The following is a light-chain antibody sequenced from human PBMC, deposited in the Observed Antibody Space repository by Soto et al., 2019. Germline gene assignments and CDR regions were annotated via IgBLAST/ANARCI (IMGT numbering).Light chain of an antibody. CDR3: AAWDDSLSGHWV. CDR1: SSNIGSNF. J-gene: IGLJ3*02. Sequence: QSVLTQPPSASATPGQRVTISCSGSSSNIGSNFVYWYQQVPGTAPKLLIYYNNQRPSGVPDRVSGSKSGTSASLAISGLRSEDEGDYYCAAWDDSLSGHWVFGGGTQLTVL. CDR2: YNN. V-gene: IGLV1-47*02.